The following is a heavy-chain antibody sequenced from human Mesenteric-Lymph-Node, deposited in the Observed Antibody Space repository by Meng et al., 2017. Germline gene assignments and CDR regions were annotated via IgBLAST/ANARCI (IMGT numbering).Heavy chain of an antibody. CDR3: ARVYSGYDSWYYGMDV. D-gene: IGHD5-12*01. Sequence: ASVKVSCKASGYTFTSYDINWVRQATGQGLEWMGWMNPNSGNTGYAQKFQGRVTMTRNTSISTAYMELSSLRSEDTAVYYCARVYSGYDSWYYGMDVWGQGTTVTVSS. CDR1: GYTFTSYD. V-gene: IGHV1-8*01. J-gene: IGHJ6*02. CDR2: MNPNSGNT.